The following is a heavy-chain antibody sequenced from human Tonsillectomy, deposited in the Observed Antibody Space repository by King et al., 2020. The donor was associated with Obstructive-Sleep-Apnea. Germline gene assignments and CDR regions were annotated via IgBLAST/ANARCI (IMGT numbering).Heavy chain of an antibody. CDR2: IKRKADGGTT. CDR1: GFTFSNAW. V-gene: IGHV3-15*01. Sequence: VQLVESGGGLVKPGVSLRLSCAASGFTFSNAWMTWVRQAPGKGLEWVGRIKRKADGGTTDYIAPVKGRFTMSRDDSRNMVFLQMNSLKTEDTALYFFTTVQTTVRPPPCPDYWGQGTLVTVSS. CDR3: TTVQTTVRPPPCPDY. D-gene: IGHD1-1*01. J-gene: IGHJ4*02.